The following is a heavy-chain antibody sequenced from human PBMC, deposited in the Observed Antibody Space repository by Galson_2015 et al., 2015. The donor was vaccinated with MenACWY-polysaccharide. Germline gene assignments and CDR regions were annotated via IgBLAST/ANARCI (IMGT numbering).Heavy chain of an antibody. V-gene: IGHV1-3*01. Sequence: SVKVSCKASGYIFIRYTIHWVRQAPGQGLEWMGWIDVGNGVAKYSPKFQGRVTITRDTSANTADMELSSLRSDDTGLYYCTQLRTGSAKAFDNWGQGTLVTVSS. J-gene: IGHJ4*02. CDR1: GYIFIRYT. D-gene: IGHD1/OR15-1a*01. CDR2: IDVGNGVA. CDR3: TQLRTGSAKAFDN.